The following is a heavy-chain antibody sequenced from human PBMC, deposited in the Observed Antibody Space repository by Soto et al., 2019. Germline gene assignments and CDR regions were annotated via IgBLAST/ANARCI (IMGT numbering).Heavy chain of an antibody. CDR2: IWYDGSNK. CDR3: GRGSGLNWFDP. J-gene: IGHJ5*02. CDR1: GFTFNSYA. Sequence: GGSLRLSCAASGFTFNSYAMHWVRQAPGKGLEWVALIWYDGSNKYYADSVKGRFTISRDNSRNTLYLQMNSLRSEDTAVYYCGRGSGLNWFDPWGQGTLVTVSS. V-gene: IGHV3-30*02. D-gene: IGHD3-10*01.